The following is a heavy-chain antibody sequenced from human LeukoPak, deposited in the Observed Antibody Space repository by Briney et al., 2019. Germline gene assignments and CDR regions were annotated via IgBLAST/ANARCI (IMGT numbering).Heavy chain of an antibody. Sequence: SQTLSLTCAVSGGSISSGGYSWSWIRQPPGKGLEWIGYIYHSGSTYYNPSLKSRVTISVDRSKNQFSLKLSSVTAADTAVYYCARASSGWGGGYYYYYGMDVWGQGTTVTVSS. CDR1: GGSISSGGYS. CDR2: IYHSGST. CDR3: ARASSGWGGGYYYYYGMDV. J-gene: IGHJ6*02. V-gene: IGHV4-30-2*01. D-gene: IGHD6-19*01.